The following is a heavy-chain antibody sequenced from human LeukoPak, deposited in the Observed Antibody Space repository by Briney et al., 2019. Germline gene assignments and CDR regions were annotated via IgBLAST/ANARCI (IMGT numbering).Heavy chain of an antibody. CDR2: INPNSGGT. Sequence: GASVKVSCKASGYTFTGYYMHWVRQAPGQGLEWMGSINPNSGGTNYAQKFQGRVTMTRDTSISTAYMELSRLRSDDTAVYYCARDAYSSFWFDPWGQGTMVTVSS. V-gene: IGHV1-2*02. CDR1: GYTFTGYY. J-gene: IGHJ5*02. CDR3: ARDAYSSFWFDP. D-gene: IGHD6-6*01.